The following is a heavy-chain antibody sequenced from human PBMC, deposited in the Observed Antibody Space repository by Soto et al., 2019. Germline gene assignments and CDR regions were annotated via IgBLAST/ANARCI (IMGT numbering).Heavy chain of an antibody. Sequence: GGSLRLSCTASGFTFSNYAMHWVRQAPGKGLEWMALISYDGNKKYYADSVKGRFIISRDNSKNTVFLQMNSLRPEDTALYSCAKEGAGPADLDYWGQGTLVTVSS. CDR3: AKEGAGPADLDY. CDR2: ISYDGNKK. CDR1: GFTFSNYA. J-gene: IGHJ4*02. D-gene: IGHD1-26*01. V-gene: IGHV3-30*18.